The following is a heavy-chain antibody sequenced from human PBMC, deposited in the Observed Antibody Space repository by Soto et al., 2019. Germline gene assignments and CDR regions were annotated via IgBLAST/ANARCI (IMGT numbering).Heavy chain of an antibody. D-gene: IGHD6-13*01. CDR3: IKSSRTLGDS. V-gene: IGHV3-23*01. CDR2: IGTSGGDT. CDR1: GFTFSNFA. J-gene: IGHJ4*02. Sequence: EVQLLESGGGLVQPGGSLRLSCAASGFTFSNFAMSWVLQAPGKGLEWVSAIGTSGGDTYYADYVKGRFTIYRDNSKNTLYLQLSSLRAEDTAVYYAIKSSRTLGDSWGQGTLVSVSS.